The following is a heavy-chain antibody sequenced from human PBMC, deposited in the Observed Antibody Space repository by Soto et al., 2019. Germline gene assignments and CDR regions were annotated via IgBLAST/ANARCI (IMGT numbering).Heavy chain of an antibody. J-gene: IGHJ6*02. V-gene: IGHV4-59*08. CDR1: GDSISSYY. Sequence: QVLLQESGPGLVKPSETLSLSCTVSGDSISSYYWGWIRQPPGKEMEWIGYVSPIWGSAYNPSLQSRVAISLDTSKSQFSLELTSVTATDTAVYYCARQGFGAPHGLVDVWGQGTTVTVSS. D-gene: IGHD3-10*01. CDR3: ARQGFGAPHGLVDV. CDR2: VSPIWGS.